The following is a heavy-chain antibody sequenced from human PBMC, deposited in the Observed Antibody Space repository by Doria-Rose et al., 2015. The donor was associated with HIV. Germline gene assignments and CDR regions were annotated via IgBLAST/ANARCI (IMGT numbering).Heavy chain of an antibody. CDR2: IFSDDER. V-gene: IGHV2-26*01. J-gene: IGHJ4*02. D-gene: IGHD6-13*01. CDR3: ARIKSSRWYHKYYFDF. Sequence: QVQLVQSSPVLVKPTETLTLTCTVSGVSLSSPGMGVSWIRQPPGKALEWLANIFSDDERSHKTSLKSRLTISRGTSKSKVVLTMTDMDPVDTATYYCARIKSSRWYHKYYFDFWGQGTLVIVSA. CDR1: GVSLSSPGMG.